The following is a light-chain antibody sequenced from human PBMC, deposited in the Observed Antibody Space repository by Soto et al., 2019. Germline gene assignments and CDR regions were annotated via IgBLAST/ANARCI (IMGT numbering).Light chain of an antibody. CDR3: SSYTSGSTLLV. J-gene: IGLJ2*01. CDR1: SSDVGGYNY. CDR2: EVS. Sequence: QSALTQPASVSGSPGQSITISCTGTSSDVGGYNYVSWYQQHPGKAPKLMISEVSNRPSGVSNRFSGSKSGNTASLTISGLQAEDEAGYYCSSYTSGSTLLVYVGGTMLTVL. V-gene: IGLV2-14*01.